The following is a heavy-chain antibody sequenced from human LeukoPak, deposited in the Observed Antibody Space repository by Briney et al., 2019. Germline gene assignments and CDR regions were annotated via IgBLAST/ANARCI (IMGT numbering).Heavy chain of an antibody. Sequence: GGSLRLSCAASGFSFSSNSMSWVRQAPGKGLEWVSAISGSGGRTFYADSVKGRFTISRDNSKNTLYLQMNSLRAEDTAVYYCAKDPDCTSGICYTFFDYWGQGTLVTVSS. J-gene: IGHJ4*02. D-gene: IGHD2-8*01. CDR2: ISGSGGRT. CDR3: AKDPDCTSGICYTFFDY. V-gene: IGHV3-23*01. CDR1: GFSFSSNS.